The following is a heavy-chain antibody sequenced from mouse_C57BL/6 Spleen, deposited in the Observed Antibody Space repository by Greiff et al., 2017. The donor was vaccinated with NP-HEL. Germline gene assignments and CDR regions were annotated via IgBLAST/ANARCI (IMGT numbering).Heavy chain of an antibody. D-gene: IGHD1-1*01. CDR2: ISSGSSTI. V-gene: IGHV5-17*01. CDR3: ARPGYYGSSYGYAMDY. Sequence: EVHLVESGGGLVKPGGSLKLSCAASGFTFSDYGMHWVRQAPEKGLEWVAYISSGSSTIYYADTVKGRFTISRDNAKNTLFLQMTSLRSEDTAMYYCARPGYYGSSYGYAMDYWGQGTSVTVSS. CDR1: GFTFSDYG. J-gene: IGHJ4*01.